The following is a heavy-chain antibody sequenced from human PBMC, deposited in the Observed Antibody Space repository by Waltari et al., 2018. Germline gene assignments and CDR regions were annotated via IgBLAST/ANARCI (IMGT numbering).Heavy chain of an antibody. CDR3: AKDISGVGATNAFDI. V-gene: IGHV3-9*01. J-gene: IGHJ3*02. CDR1: GFTFADYA. CDR2: ISWNSGSI. Sequence: EVQLVESGGGLVQPGRSLRLSCAASGFTFADYAMHWVRQAPGKGLEWVSGISWNSGSIGDADSVKGRFTISRDNAKNSLYLQMNSLRAEDTALYYCAKDISGVGATNAFDIWGQGTMVTVSS. D-gene: IGHD1-26*01.